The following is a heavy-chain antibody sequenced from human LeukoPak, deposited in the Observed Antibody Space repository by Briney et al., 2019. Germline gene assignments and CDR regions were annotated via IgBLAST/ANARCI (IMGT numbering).Heavy chain of an antibody. J-gene: IGHJ4*02. CDR1: GGSISTNTYY. CDR2: VYSNGNT. CDR3: ARGNYEIDY. V-gene: IGHV4-39*07. D-gene: IGHD3-3*01. Sequence: PSETLSLTCTVSGGSISTNTYYWGWIRQPPGKGLEWIGSVYSNGNTYYNPSLESRVTMSVDTSKIQFSLKLSSVTAADTAVYYCARGNYEIDYWGQGTLVTVSS.